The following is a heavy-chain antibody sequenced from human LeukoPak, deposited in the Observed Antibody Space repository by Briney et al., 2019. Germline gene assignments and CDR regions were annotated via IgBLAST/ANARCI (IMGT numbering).Heavy chain of an antibody. CDR2: MNPNSGKT. V-gene: IGHV1-8*01. D-gene: IGHD3-22*01. CDR1: GYTFTSYD. Sequence: GASVKVSCKASGYTFTSYDIDWVRQAPGQGLEWMGWMNPNSGKTGYAQKFQGRVTMTRNTSISTAYMELSSLRSEDTAVYYCARVGFGAMIVVVSYYYYMDVWGKGTTVTVSS. J-gene: IGHJ6*03. CDR3: ARVGFGAMIVVVSYYYYMDV.